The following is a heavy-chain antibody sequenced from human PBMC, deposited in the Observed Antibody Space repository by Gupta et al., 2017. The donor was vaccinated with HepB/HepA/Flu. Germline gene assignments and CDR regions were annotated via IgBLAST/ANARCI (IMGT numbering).Heavy chain of an antibody. CDR1: GFSLSNARMG. D-gene: IGHD3-10*01. Sequence: QVTLKESGPVLVKPTETLTLTCTVSGFSLSNARMGVSWIRQPPGKALEWLAHIFSNDEKSYSTSLKSRLTISKDTSKSQVVLTMTTMDPVDTATYYCARQDGSGSYYNPGGWFDPWGQGTLVPVSS. CDR2: IFSNDEK. V-gene: IGHV2-26*01. CDR3: ARQDGSGSYYNPGGWFDP. J-gene: IGHJ5*02.